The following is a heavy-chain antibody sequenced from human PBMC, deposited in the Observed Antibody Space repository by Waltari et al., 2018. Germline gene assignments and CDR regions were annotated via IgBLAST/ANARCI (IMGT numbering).Heavy chain of an antibody. CDR3: ARADDFWSGYYY. Sequence: QEQLQQWGAGLLKPSETLSLTCAVYGGSFSGYYWSWIRQPPGKGLEWIGEINHSGSTNYNPSLKSRVTISVDTSKNQFSLKLSSVTAADTAVYYCARADDFWSGYYYWGQGTLVTVSS. CDR2: INHSGST. D-gene: IGHD3-3*01. V-gene: IGHV4-34*01. CDR1: GGSFSGYY. J-gene: IGHJ4*02.